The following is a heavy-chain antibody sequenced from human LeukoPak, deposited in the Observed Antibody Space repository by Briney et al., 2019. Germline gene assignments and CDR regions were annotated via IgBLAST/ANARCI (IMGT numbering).Heavy chain of an antibody. CDR2: IYYSGST. Sequence: ASETLSLTCTVSGGSISSYYWSWIRQPPGKGLEWIGYIYYSGSTNYNPSLKSRVTISVDTSKNQFFLKLSSVTAADTAVYYCARDPAPLGYCSGGSCLNAFDIWGQGTMVTVSS. J-gene: IGHJ3*02. CDR3: ARDPAPLGYCSGGSCLNAFDI. V-gene: IGHV4-59*01. D-gene: IGHD2-15*01. CDR1: GGSISSYY.